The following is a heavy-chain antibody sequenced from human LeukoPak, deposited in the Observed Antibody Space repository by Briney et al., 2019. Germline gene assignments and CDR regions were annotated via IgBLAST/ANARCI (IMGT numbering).Heavy chain of an antibody. CDR3: AKRGAVIRVILVGFHKEANYFDS. CDR1: GITLSNYG. J-gene: IGHJ4*02. CDR2: ISDSGSKT. V-gene: IGHV3-23*01. D-gene: IGHD3-10*01. Sequence: GGSLRLSCAVSGITLSNYGMTWVRQAPGKGLEWVAGISDSGSKTNYADSVKGRFTISRDNPKNTLYLQMNSLRAEDTAVYFCAKRGAVIRVILVGFHKEANYFDSWGQGVLVTVSS.